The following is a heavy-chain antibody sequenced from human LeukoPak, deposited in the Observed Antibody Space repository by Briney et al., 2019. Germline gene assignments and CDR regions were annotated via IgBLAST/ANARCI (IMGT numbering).Heavy chain of an antibody. CDR1: GFRFSSYY. CDR2: IRQDGNEK. J-gene: IGHJ3*02. V-gene: IGHV3-7*01. D-gene: IGHD3-9*01. Sequence: GGSLRLSCAASGFRFSSYYVGWVRQAPGKGLEWVASIRQDGNEKYSVDSVKGRFTISRDNAKNSLYLQMNSLRAEDTAMYYCARGVNWLPGTFDIWGQGTMVTVSS. CDR3: ARGVNWLPGTFDI.